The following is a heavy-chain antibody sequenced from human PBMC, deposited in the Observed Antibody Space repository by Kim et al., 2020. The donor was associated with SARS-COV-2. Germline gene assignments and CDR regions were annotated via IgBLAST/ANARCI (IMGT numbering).Heavy chain of an antibody. V-gene: IGHV3-30*07. Sequence: VKGRLTISRDNANVTLYLHMNSLKAEDTAVYYCAIDVHNDSGDYCCNCMDVWGQGTTVTVSS. CDR3: AIDVHNDSGDYCCNCMDV. J-gene: IGHJ6*02. D-gene: IGHD4-17*01.